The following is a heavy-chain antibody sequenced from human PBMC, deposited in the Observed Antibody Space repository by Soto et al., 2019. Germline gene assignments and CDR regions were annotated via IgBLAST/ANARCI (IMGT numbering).Heavy chain of an antibody. D-gene: IGHD4-17*01. J-gene: IGHJ5*02. Sequence: SETLSLTCTVSGDSVSKYYWNWIRQPAGKGLEWIGRIHSTRSPNYNHTLKSRVTMSVDTSKNQFSLKLNLTSVTAADTAVYYCARSPAYGDYANLDTWGQGTLVTVSS. CDR2: IHSTRSP. CDR1: GDSVSKYY. CDR3: ARSPAYGDYANLDT. V-gene: IGHV4-4*07.